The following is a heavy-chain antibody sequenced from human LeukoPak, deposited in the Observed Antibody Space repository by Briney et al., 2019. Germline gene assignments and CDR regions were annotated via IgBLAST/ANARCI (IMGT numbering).Heavy chain of an antibody. Sequence: GRSLRLSCAASGFTFDDYATHWVRQAPGKGLEWVSGISWNSGSIGYADSVKGRFTISRDNAKNSLYLQMNSLRAEDAALYYCAKVGSGSYDGWGQGTLVTVSS. CDR2: ISWNSGSI. CDR1: GFTFDDYA. J-gene: IGHJ4*02. D-gene: IGHD3-10*01. V-gene: IGHV3-9*01. CDR3: AKVGSGSYDG.